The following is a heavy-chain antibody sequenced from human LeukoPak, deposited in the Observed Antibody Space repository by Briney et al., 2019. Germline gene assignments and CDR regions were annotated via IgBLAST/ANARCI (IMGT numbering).Heavy chain of an antibody. J-gene: IGHJ6*03. V-gene: IGHV1-69*05. CDR2: IIPIFGTA. CDR3: ASSPGVHSSDYYYYMDV. Sequence: GSSVKVSCKASGGTFSSYAISWVRQAPGQGLEWMGGIIPIFGTANYAQKFQGRVTITTDESTSTAYMELSSLRSEDTAVYYCASSPGVHSSDYYYYMDVWGKGTTVTVSS. CDR1: GGTFSSYA. D-gene: IGHD2-8*01.